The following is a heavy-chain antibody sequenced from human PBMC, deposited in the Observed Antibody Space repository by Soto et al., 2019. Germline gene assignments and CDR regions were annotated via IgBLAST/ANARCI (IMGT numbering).Heavy chain of an antibody. CDR3: VGGGVRGVITRSGYYYGIDV. CDR1: GYSFTSCS. D-gene: IGHD3-10*01. Sequence: GESLKISCKGSGYSFTSCSIGWVRQLPGKGLEWMGIIYPGDSDTSYSPSFQGKVTISADKSISTAYLQWSSLKASDTAMSYCVGGGVRGVITRSGYYYGIDVRGQGTTVTVSS. J-gene: IGHJ6*02. CDR2: IYPGDSDT. V-gene: IGHV5-51*01.